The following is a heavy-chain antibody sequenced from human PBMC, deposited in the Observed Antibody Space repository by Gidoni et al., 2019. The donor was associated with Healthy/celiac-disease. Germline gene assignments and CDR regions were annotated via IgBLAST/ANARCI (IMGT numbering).Heavy chain of an antibody. V-gene: IGHV3-23*01. D-gene: IGHD3-9*01. CDR1: GFTFSSYA. CDR2: ISGSGGRT. J-gene: IGHJ3*02. CDR3: AKRGGGFLTGYSTHDAFDI. Sequence: EVQLLESGGGLVQPGGSLRLSCAASGFTFSSYAMSWVRQAPGKGLEGVSAISGSGGRTYYADSVKGLFTISRDNSKNTLYLQMNSLRAEDTALYYCAKRGGGFLTGYSTHDAFDIWGQGTMVTVSS.